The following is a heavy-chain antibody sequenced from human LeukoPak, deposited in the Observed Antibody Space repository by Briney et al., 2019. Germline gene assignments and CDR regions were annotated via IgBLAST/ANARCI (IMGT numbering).Heavy chain of an antibody. J-gene: IGHJ4*02. CDR2: IYYSGST. V-gene: IGHV4-39*07. Sequence: SETLSLTCTVSGGSISSSSYYWGWIRQPPGKGLEWIGSIYYSGSTYYNPSLKSRVTISVDTSKNQFSLKLSSVTAADTAVYYCARVEIVVVTPYYFDYWGQGTLVTVSS. D-gene: IGHD3-22*01. CDR1: GGSISSSSYY. CDR3: ARVEIVVVTPYYFDY.